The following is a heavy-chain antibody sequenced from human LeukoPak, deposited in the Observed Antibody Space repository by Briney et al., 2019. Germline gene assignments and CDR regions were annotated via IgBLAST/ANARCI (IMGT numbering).Heavy chain of an antibody. CDR2: INWNGGST. CDR3: ARDLGGSYYFDY. Sequence: GGSLRLSCAASGFTFDDYGMSWVRQAPGKGLEWVSGINWNGGSTGYADSVKGRFTISRDNAKNSLYLQMNSLRDEDAAVYYCARDLGGSYYFDYWGQGTLVTVSS. D-gene: IGHD1-26*01. J-gene: IGHJ4*02. V-gene: IGHV3-20*04. CDR1: GFTFDDYG.